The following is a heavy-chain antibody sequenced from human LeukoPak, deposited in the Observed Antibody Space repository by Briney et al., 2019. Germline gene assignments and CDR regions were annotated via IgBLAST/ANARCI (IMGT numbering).Heavy chain of an antibody. V-gene: IGHV4-59*01. CDR1: GGSISSYY. D-gene: IGHD6-19*01. CDR2: IYYSGST. Sequence: SETLSLTCTVSGGSISSYYWSWIRQPPGKGLEWIGYIYYSGSTNYNPSLKSRATISVDTSKNQFSLKLSSVTAADTAVYYCARGTIAVAGTGLDYWGQGTLVTVSS. CDR3: ARGTIAVAGTGLDY. J-gene: IGHJ4*02.